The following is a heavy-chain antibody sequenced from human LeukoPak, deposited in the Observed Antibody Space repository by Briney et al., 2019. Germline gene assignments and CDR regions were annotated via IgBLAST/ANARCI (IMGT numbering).Heavy chain of an antibody. J-gene: IGHJ3*02. D-gene: IGHD4-17*01. CDR1: GGSISSSIYY. CDR3: ARMTTGPAFDI. V-gene: IGHV4-39*07. CDR2: VFYNGAT. Sequence: SETLSLTCIVSGGSISSSIYYWAWVRQPPGKGLEWIGTVFYNGATQYSPSLRSRVTISIDTSTNQFSLKLSSVTAADTAVYYCARMTTGPAFDIWGQGTMVTVSS.